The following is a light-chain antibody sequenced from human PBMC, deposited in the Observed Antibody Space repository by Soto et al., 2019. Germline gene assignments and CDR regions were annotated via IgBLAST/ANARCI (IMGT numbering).Light chain of an antibody. CDR2: EVS. CDR3: TSYTSSSTVV. J-gene: IGLJ2*01. V-gene: IGLV2-14*01. Sequence: QSVLTQPAPVSGSPGQSITISCTGTGSDVGGYNYVSWYQQHPGKAPQLMIYEVSNRPSGVSNRFSGAKSGNTASLSISGLQAEDEADYYCTSYTSSSTVVFGGGTKLTVL. CDR1: GSDVGGYNY.